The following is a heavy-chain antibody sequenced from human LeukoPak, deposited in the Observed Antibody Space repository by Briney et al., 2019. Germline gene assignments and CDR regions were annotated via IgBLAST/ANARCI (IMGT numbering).Heavy chain of an antibody. J-gene: IGHJ4*02. D-gene: IGHD4-17*01. CDR2: MFHSGST. CDR1: GYSISSGHY. Sequence: SETLSLTCTVSGYSISSGHYWAWIRPSPEKGLEGIASMFHSGSTYYNPSLKSRVTTSADTSKNKFSLKLSSVTAADTAVYYCARAGTNLGDYDYWGQGTLVTVSS. V-gene: IGHV4-38-2*02. CDR3: ARAGTNLGDYDY.